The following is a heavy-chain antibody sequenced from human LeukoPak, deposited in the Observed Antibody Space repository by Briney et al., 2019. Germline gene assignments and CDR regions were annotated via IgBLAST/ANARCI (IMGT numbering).Heavy chain of an antibody. CDR1: GFTFSSYW. J-gene: IGHJ4*02. CDR2: INSDGSTT. D-gene: IGHD2-21*01. V-gene: IGHV3-74*01. Sequence: PGGSLRLSCAASGFTFSSYWMHWVRQAPGKGLVWVSRINSDGSTTTYADSVKGRFTISRDNAQNTVYLQMNSLRAEDTAIYYCASGGDAFSTYYWGQGTLVTVSS. CDR3: ASGGDAFSTYY.